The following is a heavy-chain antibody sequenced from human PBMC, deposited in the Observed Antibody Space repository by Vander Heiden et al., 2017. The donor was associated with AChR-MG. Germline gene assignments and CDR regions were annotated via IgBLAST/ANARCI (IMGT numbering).Heavy chain of an antibody. V-gene: IGHV3-23*01. D-gene: IGHD3-16*01. CDR3: EKEWGGRDDERAGER. CDR1: GFTFSNYA. J-gene: IGHJ3*01. CDR2: ISGRGGST. Sequence: EVQLLESGGALVQPGGSLRLSCAASGFTFSNYAMSWVRQAPGKGLEWVAAISGRGGSTDDADAGKGRCTIARDKYKNTRERQRNSRRAEDTDGEDGEKEWGGRDDERAGERGGIGT.